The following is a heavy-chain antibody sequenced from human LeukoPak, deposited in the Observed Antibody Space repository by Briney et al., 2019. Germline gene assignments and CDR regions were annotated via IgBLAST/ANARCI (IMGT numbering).Heavy chain of an antibody. CDR2: IYYSGST. J-gene: IGHJ3*02. CDR3: ARSNPHDAFDI. Sequence: SETLSLTCTVSGYSISSGFYWGWIRQPPGKGLEWIGSIYYSGSTYYNPSLKSRVTISVDTSKNQFSLKLSSVTAADTAVYYCARSNPHDAFDIWGQGTMVTVSS. V-gene: IGHV4-38-2*02. CDR1: GYSISSGFY.